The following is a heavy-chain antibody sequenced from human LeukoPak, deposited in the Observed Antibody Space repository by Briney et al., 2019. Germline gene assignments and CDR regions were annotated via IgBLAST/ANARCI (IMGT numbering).Heavy chain of an antibody. D-gene: IGHD6-19*01. Sequence: SDTVSLLCTVCGDSMSIYYGSWLPQSTGEERVGIGYMYNRRSTIYNPSLKSRVTISTDTSKNQFSMRLTSVTAADTAVYYCARAEKAVTGTLDSWGQGTLITVSS. CDR2: MYNRRST. J-gene: IGHJ4*02. V-gene: IGHV4-59*07. CDR1: GDSMSIYY. CDR3: ARAEKAVTGTLDS.